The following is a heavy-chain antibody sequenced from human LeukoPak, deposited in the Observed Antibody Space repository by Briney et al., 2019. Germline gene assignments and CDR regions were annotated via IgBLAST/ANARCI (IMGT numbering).Heavy chain of an antibody. CDR1: GYTFTDYY. D-gene: IGHD3-10*01. CDR2: INPNSGGT. CDR3: ARDYERIIMVRGVPLSPQTVFDP. V-gene: IGHV1-2*02. J-gene: IGHJ5*02. Sequence: PSASVKVSCKTSGYTFTDYYIHWVRQAPGQGPEWMGWINPNSGGTNYAQNLQGRVTMTRDTSISTAYMELSRLRSDDTAVYYCARDYERIIMVRGVPLSPQTVFDPWGQGTLVTVSS.